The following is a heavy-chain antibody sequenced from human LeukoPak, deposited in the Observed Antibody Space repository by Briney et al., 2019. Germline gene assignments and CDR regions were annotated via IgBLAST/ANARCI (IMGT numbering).Heavy chain of an antibody. CDR2: INPSGGST. CDR3: ARSLDSSSYYYYYGMDV. CDR1: GYTFTSYY. V-gene: IGHV1-46*01. J-gene: IGHJ6*02. D-gene: IGHD6-6*01. Sequence: ASVKVSCKASGYTFTSYYMHWVRQAPGQGLEWMGIINPSGGSTSYAQKFQGRVTMSRDTSTSTVHMELSSLRSEDTAVYYCARSLDSSSYYYYYGMDVWGQGTTVTVSS.